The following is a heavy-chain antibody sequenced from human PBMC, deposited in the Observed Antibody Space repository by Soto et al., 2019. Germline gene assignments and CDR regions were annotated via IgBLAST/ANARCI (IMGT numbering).Heavy chain of an antibody. CDR1: GVTFISYW. D-gene: IGHD6-19*01. Sequence: GGFLRLSCAASGVTFISYWMSWVRQAPGKGLEWVANIKQDGSEKYYVDSVKGRFTISRDNAKNSLYLQMNSLRAEDTAVYYCARDYGYSSGWYYLWGQGTMVTVSS. CDR2: IKQDGSEK. CDR3: ARDYGYSSGWYYL. V-gene: IGHV3-7*05. J-gene: IGHJ3*01.